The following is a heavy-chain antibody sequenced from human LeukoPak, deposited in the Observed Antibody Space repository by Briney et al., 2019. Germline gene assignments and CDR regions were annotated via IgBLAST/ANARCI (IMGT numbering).Heavy chain of an antibody. J-gene: IGHJ4*02. V-gene: IGHV4-39*01. CDR3: ARAPRPSRVDY. D-gene: IGHD6-6*01. CDR2: IYYSGST. CDR1: GGSISSSSYY. Sequence: SETLPLTCTVSGGSISSSSYYWGWIRQPPGKGLEWIGSIYYSGSTYYNPSLKSRVTISVDTSKNQFSLKLSSVTAADTAVYYCARAPRPSRVDYWGQGTLVTVSS.